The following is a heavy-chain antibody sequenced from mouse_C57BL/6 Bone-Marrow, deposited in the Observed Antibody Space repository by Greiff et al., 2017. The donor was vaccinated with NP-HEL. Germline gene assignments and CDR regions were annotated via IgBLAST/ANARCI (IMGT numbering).Heavy chain of an antibody. CDR3: ARAYGSSYVGFAY. CDR2: IDPSDSYT. J-gene: IGHJ3*01. D-gene: IGHD1-1*01. V-gene: IGHV1-59*01. Sequence: QVQLQQPGAELVRPGTSVKLSCKASRYTFTSYWMHWVKQRPGQGLEWIGVIDPSDSYTNYNQKFKGKATLTVDTSSSTAYMQLSSLTSEDSAVYYCARAYGSSYVGFAYWGQGTLVTVSA. CDR1: RYTFTSYW.